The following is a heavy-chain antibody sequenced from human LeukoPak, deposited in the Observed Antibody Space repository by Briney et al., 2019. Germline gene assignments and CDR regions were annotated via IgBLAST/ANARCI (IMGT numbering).Heavy chain of an antibody. CDR2: IYPGDSDT. CDR3: ARTVVVPAAAIGGLDY. V-gene: IGHV5-51*01. D-gene: IGHD2-2*01. J-gene: IGHJ4*02. Sequence: GESLKISCKGPGYSFTSYWIGWVRQVPGKGLEWMGIIYPGDSDTRYSPSFQGQVTISADKSISTAYLQWSSLKASDTAMYYCARTVVVPAAAIGGLDYWGQGTLVTVSS. CDR1: GYSFTSYW.